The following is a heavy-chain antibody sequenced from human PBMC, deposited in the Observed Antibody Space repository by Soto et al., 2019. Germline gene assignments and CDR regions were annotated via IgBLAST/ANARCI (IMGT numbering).Heavy chain of an antibody. D-gene: IGHD3-22*01. CDR2: IYYSKST. Sequence: SEILSLTCTVSGGSISSGGCYWSWIRQHPGKGLEWIGYIYYSKSTYYNPSLKSRVTISVDTSKKQLSLKLRSVTAADTAVYYCARGGYYDSSGFPPGYAFDIWGRGTMVTVSS. CDR3: ARGGYYDSSGFPPGYAFDI. CDR1: GGSISSGGCY. J-gene: IGHJ3*02. V-gene: IGHV4-31*03.